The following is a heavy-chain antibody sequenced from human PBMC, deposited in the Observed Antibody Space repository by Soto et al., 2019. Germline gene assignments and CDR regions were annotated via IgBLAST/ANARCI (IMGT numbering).Heavy chain of an antibody. CDR1: GFSLSTSGVG. CDR3: AHRSRLKYSSSWYPGYYFDY. CDR2: IYWDDDK. Sequence: QITLKESGPTLVKPTQTLTLTCTFSGFSLSTSGVGVGWIRQPPGKALEWLALIYWDDDKRYSPSLKSRLTITKDTSKNQVVLTMTNMDPVDTATYYCAHRSRLKYSSSWYPGYYFDYWGQGTLVTVSS. D-gene: IGHD6-13*01. V-gene: IGHV2-5*02. J-gene: IGHJ4*02.